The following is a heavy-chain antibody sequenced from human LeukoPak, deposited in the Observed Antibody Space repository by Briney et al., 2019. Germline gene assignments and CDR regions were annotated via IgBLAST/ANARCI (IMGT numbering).Heavy chain of an antibody. D-gene: IGHD5-18*01. CDR1: AYTFTGYY. CDR2: INPDTGGT. CDR3: ASNVDTAMAFDY. V-gene: IGHV1-2*02. Sequence: ASVKVSCKASAYTFTGYYIHWVRQAPGHGLEWMGWINPDTGGTYHEQRFQGRVTMTRDTSISTAYMELRSLRSDDTAVYYCASNVDTAMAFDYWGQGTLVTVSS. J-gene: IGHJ4*02.